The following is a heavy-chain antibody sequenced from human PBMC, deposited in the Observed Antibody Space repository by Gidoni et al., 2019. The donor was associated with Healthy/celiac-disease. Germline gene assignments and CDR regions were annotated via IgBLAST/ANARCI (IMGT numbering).Heavy chain of an antibody. D-gene: IGHD2-21*01. CDR1: GFSLSTSGVG. CDR3: AHRRIASGPFGP. Sequence: QITLKESGPTLLKPTQTLTLTCTFSGFSLSTSGVGVGWIRQPPGKALGWLARLYWDDDKRYSPSLKSRLTITKDTSKNQVVLTMTNMDPVDTATYYCAHRRIASGPFGPWGQGTLVTVSS. V-gene: IGHV2-5*02. CDR2: LYWDDDK. J-gene: IGHJ5*02.